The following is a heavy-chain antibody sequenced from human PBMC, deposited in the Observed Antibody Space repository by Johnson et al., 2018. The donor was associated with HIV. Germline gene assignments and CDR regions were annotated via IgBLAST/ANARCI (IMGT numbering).Heavy chain of an antibody. Sequence: QVQLVESGGGVVQPGRSLRLSCAASGFTFSSYAMHWVRQAPAKGLEWVAVISYDGSNKYYADSVKGRFTISRDNSKNTLDLQMNSLTIEDTAVFYCAKTRMGGILDAFDLWGQGTMVIVS. D-gene: IGHD3-10*01. J-gene: IGHJ3*01. CDR1: GFTFSSYA. CDR2: ISYDGSNK. V-gene: IGHV3-30-3*02. CDR3: AKTRMGGILDAFDL.